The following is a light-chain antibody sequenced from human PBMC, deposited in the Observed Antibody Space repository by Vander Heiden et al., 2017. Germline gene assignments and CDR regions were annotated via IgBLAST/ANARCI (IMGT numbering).Light chain of an antibody. CDR1: SSNIGAGYV. CDR2: GNS. J-gene: IGLJ3*02. V-gene: IGLV1-40*01. CDR3: QSYDSSLSGSV. Sequence: SVLTQPPSVAGPPGLMVTISCTGSSSNIGAGYVVHWYQQLPGTAPKLLYYGNSKRPAGVPDLFSGSKSGTSASLAITGLQAEDDAYYYCQSYDSSLSGSVFGGGTKLTVL.